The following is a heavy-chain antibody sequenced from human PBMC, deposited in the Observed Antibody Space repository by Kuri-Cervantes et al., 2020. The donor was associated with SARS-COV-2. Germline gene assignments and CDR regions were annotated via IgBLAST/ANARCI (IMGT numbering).Heavy chain of an antibody. CDR1: GYTITNFF. D-gene: IGHD3-10*01. J-gene: IGHJ4*02. Sequence: ASVKVSCKTSGYTITNFFMHWVRQAPGQGLEWMGLITPNGDLTLYAQNFQGRVTMTRDTSTSTVYMELSSLRSEDTAVYYCAREGAQSGSSDYWGQGTLVTVSS. CDR2: ITPNGDLT. V-gene: IGHV1-46*01. CDR3: AREGAQSGSSDY.